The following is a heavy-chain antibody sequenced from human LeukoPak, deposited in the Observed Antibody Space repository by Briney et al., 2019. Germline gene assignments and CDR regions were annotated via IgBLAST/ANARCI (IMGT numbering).Heavy chain of an antibody. V-gene: IGHV3-23*01. D-gene: IGHD3-9*01. Sequence: GGSLRLSCAASGFTFSNSAMSWVRQAPGKGLEWVSTLSGSGITTYYADSVKGRFTISRDNSKNTLYLQMNSLRAEDTAVYYCAKDLQIRYFDWSRDYWGQGTLVTVSS. CDR2: LSGSGITT. CDR3: AKDLQIRYFDWSRDY. J-gene: IGHJ4*02. CDR1: GFTFSNSA.